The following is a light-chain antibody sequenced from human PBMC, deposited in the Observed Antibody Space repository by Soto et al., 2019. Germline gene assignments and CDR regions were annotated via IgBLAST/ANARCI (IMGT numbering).Light chain of an antibody. J-gene: IGLJ1*01. CDR2: DVN. CDR3: SSYTTTSSYV. CDR1: SRDVGSYKY. V-gene: IGLV2-14*03. Sequence: QSALTQPASVSGSPGQSITIYCTGTSRDVGSYKYVSWYQQHPGKAPKLIIYDVNNRPSGISDRFSGSKSGNTASLIISGLQAEDEADYYCSSYTTTSSYVFGTGTKVTVL.